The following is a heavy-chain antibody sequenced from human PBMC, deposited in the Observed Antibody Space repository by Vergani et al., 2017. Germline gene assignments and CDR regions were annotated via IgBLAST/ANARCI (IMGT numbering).Heavy chain of an antibody. CDR3: ARYGLGDYDFWTQKRKGAFDI. V-gene: IGHV1-69*11. D-gene: IGHD3-3*01. CDR1: GGTFSSYA. Sequence: QVQLVQSGAEVKKPGSSVKVSCKASGGTFSSYAISWVRQAPGQGLEWMGRIIPILGTANYAQKFQGRVTITADESTSTAYMELSSLRAEDTAVYYCARYGLGDYDFWTQKRKGAFDIWGQGTMVTVSS. J-gene: IGHJ3*02. CDR2: IIPILGTA.